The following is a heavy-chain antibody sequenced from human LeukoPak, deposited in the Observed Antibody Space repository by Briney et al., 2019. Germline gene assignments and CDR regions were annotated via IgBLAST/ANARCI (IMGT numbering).Heavy chain of an antibody. CDR1: GFIFSPYA. CDR2: IAGGDDR. CDR3: AKTKITLIVVANPNSGALDI. D-gene: IGHD3-22*01. J-gene: IGHJ3*02. V-gene: IGHV3-23*01. Sequence: GGSLRLSCAASGFIFSPYAMSWVRQAPGKGLEWVAGIAGGDDRFYADSVKGRFSISRDNSKNTVDLQMNSLRVEDTAVYYCAKTKITLIVVANPNSGALDIWGQGTMVTVSS.